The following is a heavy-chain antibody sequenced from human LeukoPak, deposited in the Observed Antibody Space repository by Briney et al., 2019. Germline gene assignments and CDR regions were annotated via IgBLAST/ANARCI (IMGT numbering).Heavy chain of an antibody. D-gene: IGHD3-16*01. J-gene: IGHJ2*01. CDR3: AILNGGAGWYFDL. Sequence: PSETLSLTCAVYGGSFSGYYWSWIRQPPGKGLEWLGEINHSGSTNYNPSLKSRVTISVDTYKNQFALELSAETAADTGGYYCAILNGGAGWYFDLWGGGSLVTVSS. CDR1: GGSFSGYY. CDR2: INHSGST. V-gene: IGHV4-34*01.